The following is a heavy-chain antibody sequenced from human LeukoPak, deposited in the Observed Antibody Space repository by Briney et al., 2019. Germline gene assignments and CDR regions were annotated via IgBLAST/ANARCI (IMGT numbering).Heavy chain of an antibody. CDR2: IYSGGST. D-gene: IGHD3-10*01. CDR1: GFTFSSNY. V-gene: IGHV3-66*01. Sequence: GGSLRLSCAASGFTFSSNYMSWVRQAPGKGLEWVSVIYSGGSTYYSDSLKGRFTISRDNSKNTLYLQMNSLRAEDTAVYYCVNSVMVRGVIRPYWGQGTLVTVSS. J-gene: IGHJ4*02. CDR3: VNSVMVRGVIRPY.